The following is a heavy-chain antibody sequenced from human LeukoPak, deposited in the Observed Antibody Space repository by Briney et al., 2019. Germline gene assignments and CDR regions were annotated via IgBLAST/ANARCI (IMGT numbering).Heavy chain of an antibody. Sequence: GASVKVSCKASGYTFTSYAMHWVRQAPGQRLEWMGWINAVNGNTKYSQKFQGRVTITRDTSASTAYMELSSLRSEDTAVYYCASTLYSSGWYYFDYWGQGTLVTVSS. J-gene: IGHJ4*02. CDR3: ASTLYSSGWYYFDY. D-gene: IGHD6-19*01. V-gene: IGHV1-3*01. CDR2: INAVNGNT. CDR1: GYTFTSYA.